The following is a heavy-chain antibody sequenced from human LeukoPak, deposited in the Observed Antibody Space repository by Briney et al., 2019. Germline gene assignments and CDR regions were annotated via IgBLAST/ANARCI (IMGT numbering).Heavy chain of an antibody. J-gene: IGHJ4*02. CDR1: GYTFTDYY. CDR3: ATDPILTGDDY. CDR2: VDPEDGET. V-gene: IGHV1-69-2*01. Sequence: ASVKISCKVSGYTFTDYYRHWVQQAPGKGLEWMGLVDPEDGETIYAEKFQGRVTITADTSTDTAYMELSSLRSEDTAVYYCATDPILTGDDYWGQGTLVTVSS. D-gene: IGHD7-27*01.